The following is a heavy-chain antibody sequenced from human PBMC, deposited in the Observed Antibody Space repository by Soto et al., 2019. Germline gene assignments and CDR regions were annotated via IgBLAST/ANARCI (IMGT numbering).Heavy chain of an antibody. J-gene: IGHJ4*02. CDR2: INHSGST. D-gene: IGHD5-12*01. V-gene: IGHV4-34*01. CDR1: GGSFSGYY. Sequence: PSETLSLTCAVYGGSFSGYYWSWIRQPPGKGLEWIGEINHSGSTNYNPSLKSRVTISVDASKNQFSLKLSSVTAADTAVYYCARGPSIVATIIGQHNDYWGQGTLVTVSS. CDR3: ARGPSIVATIIGQHNDY.